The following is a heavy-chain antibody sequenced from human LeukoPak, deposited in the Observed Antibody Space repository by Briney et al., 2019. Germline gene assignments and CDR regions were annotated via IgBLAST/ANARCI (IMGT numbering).Heavy chain of an antibody. CDR3: AKGGYSYGYPLDY. D-gene: IGHD5-18*01. J-gene: IGHJ4*02. V-gene: IGHV3-23*01. CDR1: GFTFSSYA. Sequence: GGSLRLSCAASGFTFSSYAMSEVRQAPGKGVEWVSAISGRGGSTYYADSVRGRFTISRDNSKNTLYMQMNSLRAEATAVYYCAKGGYSYGYPLDYWGQGTLVTVSS. CDR2: ISGRGGST.